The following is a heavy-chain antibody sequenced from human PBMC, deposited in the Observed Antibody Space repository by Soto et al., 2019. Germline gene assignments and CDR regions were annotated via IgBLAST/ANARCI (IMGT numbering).Heavy chain of an antibody. J-gene: IGHJ4*02. CDR2: IYNSEST. Sequence: SETLSLTCIVSDGSISSNYWSWIRQPPGKGLEWIGYIYNSESTSYNPSLKSRVTISADTSKNQFSLKLSSVTAADTAVYYCAQSTGWPGFDFWGQGTLVTVPQ. D-gene: IGHD2-8*02. CDR1: DGSISSNY. CDR3: AQSTGWPGFDF. V-gene: IGHV4-59*01.